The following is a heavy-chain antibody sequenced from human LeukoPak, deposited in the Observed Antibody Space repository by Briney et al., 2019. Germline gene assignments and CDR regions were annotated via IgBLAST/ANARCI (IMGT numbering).Heavy chain of an antibody. CDR3: ARYRGSGCFDP. CDR2: ISSGGTTI. CDR1: GFSFSNYV. Sequence: PGGSLRLSCAASGFSFSNYVMNWVRQAPGKGLEWVSYISSGGTTIYYADSVKGRFTISRDNAKNSLFLQMNSLRAEDTAVYFCARYRGSGCFDPWGQGTLVTVSS. J-gene: IGHJ5*02. D-gene: IGHD2-15*01. V-gene: IGHV3-48*01.